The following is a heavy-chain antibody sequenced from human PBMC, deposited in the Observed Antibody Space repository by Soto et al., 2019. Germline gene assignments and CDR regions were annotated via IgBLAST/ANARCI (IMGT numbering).Heavy chain of an antibody. CDR2: ISWNSGSI. CDR3: AKDYCSGGSCYSDY. CDR1: GFTFDDYA. J-gene: IGHJ4*02. Sequence: EVQLVESGGGLVQPGRSLRLSCAASGFTFDDYAMHWVRQAPGKGLEWVSGISWNSGSIGYADSVKGRFTISRDNAKNSLYLQMNSLRAEDTALYYCAKDYCSGGSCYSDYWGQGTLVTVSS. V-gene: IGHV3-9*01. D-gene: IGHD2-15*01.